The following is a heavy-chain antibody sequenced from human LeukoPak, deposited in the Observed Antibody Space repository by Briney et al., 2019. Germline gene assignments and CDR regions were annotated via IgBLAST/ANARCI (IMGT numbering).Heavy chain of an antibody. V-gene: IGHV4-59*01. Sequence: SETLSPTCTVSGGSISSYYWSWIRQPPGKGLEWIGYIYYSGSTNYNPSLKSRVTISVDTSKNQFSLKLSSVTAADTAVYYCARGVEYSSSSGLGYWGQGTLVTVSS. CDR2: IYYSGST. CDR3: ARGVEYSSSSGLGY. CDR1: GGSISSYY. J-gene: IGHJ4*02. D-gene: IGHD6-6*01.